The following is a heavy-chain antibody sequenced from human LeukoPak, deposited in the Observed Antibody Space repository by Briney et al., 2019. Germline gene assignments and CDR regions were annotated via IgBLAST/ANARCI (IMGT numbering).Heavy chain of an antibody. D-gene: IGHD5-12*01. CDR3: ARDRAPVASFDY. Sequence: GGSLRLSCAASGFTLSSYAMHWVRQAPGKGLEWVAVISYDGSNKYYADSVKGRFAISRDNSKNTLYLQMNSLRAEDTAVYYCARDRAPVASFDYWGQGTLVTVSS. J-gene: IGHJ4*02. CDR2: ISYDGSNK. V-gene: IGHV3-30*09. CDR1: GFTLSSYA.